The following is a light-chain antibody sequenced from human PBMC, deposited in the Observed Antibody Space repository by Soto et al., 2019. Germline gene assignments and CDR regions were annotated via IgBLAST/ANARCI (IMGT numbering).Light chain of an antibody. J-gene: IGLJ1*01. Sequence: QSSLTLPRSVSGSPGQSATISCTGTISDVGVYNYVSWYQQYPGKAPKIMIYDVSKRPSGVPDRFSGSKSDNTASLTISGLQAEDEADYYCCSYAGSYTFVFGIGTKVTVL. V-gene: IGLV2-11*01. CDR2: DVS. CDR1: ISDVGVYNY. CDR3: CSYAGSYTFV.